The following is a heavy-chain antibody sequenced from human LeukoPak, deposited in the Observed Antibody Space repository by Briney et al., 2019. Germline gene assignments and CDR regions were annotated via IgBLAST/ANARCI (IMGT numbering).Heavy chain of an antibody. J-gene: IGHJ4*02. D-gene: IGHD6-13*01. Sequence: RGSLRLSCAASGFTFSSYSMNWVRQAPGRGLEWVSYISSSSSTIYYADSVKGRFTISRDNAKNSLYLQMNSLRDEDTAVYYCARDLKQQLALGIDYWGQGTLVTVSS. CDR1: GFTFSSYS. CDR3: ARDLKQQLALGIDY. V-gene: IGHV3-48*02. CDR2: ISSSSSTI.